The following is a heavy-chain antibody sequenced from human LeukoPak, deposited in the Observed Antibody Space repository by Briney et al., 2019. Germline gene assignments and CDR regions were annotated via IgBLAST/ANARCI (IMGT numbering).Heavy chain of an antibody. CDR3: AKGIVVVISGNDFDI. D-gene: IGHD3-22*01. CDR2: ISGSGTNT. Sequence: GGSLRLSCAASGFTFSSYAMSWVRQAPGKGLEWVSAISGSGTNTYYADSVKGRFTISRDNSKNSLYLQMNSLRAEDTAVYYCAKGIVVVISGNDFDIWGQGTMVTVSS. V-gene: IGHV3-23*01. CDR1: GFTFSSYA. J-gene: IGHJ3*02.